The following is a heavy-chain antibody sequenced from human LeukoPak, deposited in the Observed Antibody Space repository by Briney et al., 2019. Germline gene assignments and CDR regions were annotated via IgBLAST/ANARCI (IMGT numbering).Heavy chain of an antibody. Sequence: PGGSLRLSCAASRFTFSRYGMHWVRQAPGKGLEWVSSISSSGLYIYYADSVKGRFTISRDNAKNSLYLQMSSLRAEDTAVYYCAREERDGYNYYWYFDLWGRGTLVTVSS. CDR1: RFTFSRYG. J-gene: IGHJ2*01. CDR3: AREERDGYNYYWYFDL. D-gene: IGHD5-24*01. V-gene: IGHV3-21*01. CDR2: ISSSGLYI.